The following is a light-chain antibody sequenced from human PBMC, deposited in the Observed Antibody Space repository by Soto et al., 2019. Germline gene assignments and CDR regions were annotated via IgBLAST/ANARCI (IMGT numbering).Light chain of an antibody. CDR2: EGS. Sequence: LTQPASVSGSPGQSITISCTGTSSDVGSYNLVSWYQQHPGKAPKLMIYEGSKRPSGVSNRFSGSKSGNTASLTISGLQAEDEADYYCCSYAGSSKVFGTGTKVTVL. J-gene: IGLJ1*01. CDR3: CSYAGSSKV. CDR1: SSDVGSYNL. V-gene: IGLV2-23*01.